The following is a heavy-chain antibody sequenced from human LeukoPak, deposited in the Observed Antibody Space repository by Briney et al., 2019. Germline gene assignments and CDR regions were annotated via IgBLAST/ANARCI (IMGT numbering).Heavy chain of an antibody. CDR1: EFTFSSYS. CDR3: ARDGRGYSYGYYYYYYYMDV. V-gene: IGHV3-21*06. D-gene: IGHD5-18*01. CDR2: ISGSSDDI. Sequence: GGSLRLSCAGSEFTFSSYSMHWVRQAPGKGLEWVSSISGSSDDIYYADSVKGRFTVSRDNSKNSLYLQMKRLRAEDTALYYCARDGRGYSYGYYYYYYYMDVWGKGTTVTISS. J-gene: IGHJ6*03.